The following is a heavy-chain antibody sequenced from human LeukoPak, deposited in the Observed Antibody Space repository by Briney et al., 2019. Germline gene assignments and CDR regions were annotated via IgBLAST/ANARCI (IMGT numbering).Heavy chain of an antibody. V-gene: IGHV3-7*01. Sequence: GGSLRLSCAASEFTEFTFSSYWMSWVRQAPGKGLEWVANIKPDGSEQYYVDSVKGRFTISRDNSKNTLYLQMNSLRAEDTAVYYCAKDRARLGYCSGGSCYFDYWGQGTLVTVSS. CDR3: AKDRARLGYCSGGSCYFDY. D-gene: IGHD2-15*01. CDR1: EFTEFTFSSYW. CDR2: IKPDGSEQ. J-gene: IGHJ4*02.